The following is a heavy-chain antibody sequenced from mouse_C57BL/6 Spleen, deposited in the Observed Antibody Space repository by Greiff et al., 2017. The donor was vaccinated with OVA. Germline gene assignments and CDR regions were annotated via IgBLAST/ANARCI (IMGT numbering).Heavy chain of an antibody. CDR1: GYTFTRYW. CDR3: ARQSSMGDSDYFDY. Sequence: QVQLQQSGAELVMPGASVKLSCKASGYTFTRYWMHWVKQRPGQGLEWIGEIDPSDSYTNYNQKFKGKSTLTVDKSSSTAYMQLSSLTSEDSAVYYCARQSSMGDSDYFDYWGQGTTLTVSS. J-gene: IGHJ2*01. CDR2: IDPSDSYT. V-gene: IGHV1-69*01. D-gene: IGHD1-1*02.